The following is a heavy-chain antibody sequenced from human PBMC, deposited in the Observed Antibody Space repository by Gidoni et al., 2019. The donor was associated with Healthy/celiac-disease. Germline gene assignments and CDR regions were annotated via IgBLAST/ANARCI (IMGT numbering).Heavy chain of an antibody. J-gene: IGHJ6*02. CDR2: ISSSSSYI. Sequence: EVQLVESGGGLVKPGGSLRLSCAASGFTFRSYSMNWVRQAPGKGLEWVSSISSSSSYIYYADSVKGRFTISRDNAKNSLYLQMNSLRAEDTAVYYCARIAVAGYYYYYGMDVWGQGTTVTVSS. D-gene: IGHD6-19*01. V-gene: IGHV3-21*01. CDR1: GFTFRSYS. CDR3: ARIAVAGYYYYYGMDV.